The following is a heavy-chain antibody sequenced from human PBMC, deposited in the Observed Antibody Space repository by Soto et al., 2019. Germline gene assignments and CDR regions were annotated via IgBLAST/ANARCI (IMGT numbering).Heavy chain of an antibody. D-gene: IGHD2-2*01. V-gene: IGHV3-23*01. CDR2: ISGSGGSP. J-gene: IGHJ4*02. Sequence: EVQLLESGGGLLQPGGSLRLSCVASGFTFSTYTMSWVRQAPGKGLEWVSAISGSGGSPSYADSVQGRFSISRDNPRNTLYLQMNSLRGDDTAMYYCAKARCSTTNCYVPEYWGQGTLVTVSS. CDR1: GFTFSTYT. CDR3: AKARCSTTNCYVPEY.